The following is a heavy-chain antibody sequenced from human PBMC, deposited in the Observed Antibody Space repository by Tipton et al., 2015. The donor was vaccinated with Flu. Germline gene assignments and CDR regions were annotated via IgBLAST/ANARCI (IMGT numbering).Heavy chain of an antibody. CDR2: IYNNEYT. D-gene: IGHD2/OR15-2a*01. Sequence: TLSLTCTVSGGSIGSYYWNWIRQPPGKGLEWIGYIYNNEYTKYSPSLKGRVTISVDTSKKQFSLQLRSATAADTAVYYCARDPSLGMPEYFDYWGQGTLVTASS. J-gene: IGHJ4*02. V-gene: IGHV4-59*12. CDR3: ARDPSLGMPEYFDY. CDR1: GGSIGSYY.